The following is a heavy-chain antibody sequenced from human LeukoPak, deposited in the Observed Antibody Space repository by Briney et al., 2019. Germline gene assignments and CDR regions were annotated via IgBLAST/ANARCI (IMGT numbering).Heavy chain of an antibody. Sequence: GGSLRLSCADSGFGVHTFAMSWVRQAPGKGLEWLASITKYDGRLYYADSVRGRFTISRDTSQNELYLQMNSLRVDDSAIYYCAKDHSADGWPTFEYWGRGTLVTVSS. V-gene: IGHV3-23*01. CDR1: GFGVHTFA. CDR2: ITKYDGRL. CDR3: AKDHSADGWPTFEY. J-gene: IGHJ4*02. D-gene: IGHD5-24*01.